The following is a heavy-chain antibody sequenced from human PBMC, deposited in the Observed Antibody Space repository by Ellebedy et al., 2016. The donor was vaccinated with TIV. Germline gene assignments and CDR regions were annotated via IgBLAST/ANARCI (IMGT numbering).Heavy chain of an antibody. CDR3: ARAIYSASYL. CDR2: INEDGTKK. Sequence: GESLKISCTASEFTLTNYWMTWVRQAPGKGLEWVANINEDGTKKHYVDSVKGRFTISRDNAVNSLYLQMNSLGAEDTAVYYCARAIYSASYLWGRGTLVTVSS. CDR1: EFTLTNYW. J-gene: IGHJ2*01. D-gene: IGHD4-11*01. V-gene: IGHV3-7*01.